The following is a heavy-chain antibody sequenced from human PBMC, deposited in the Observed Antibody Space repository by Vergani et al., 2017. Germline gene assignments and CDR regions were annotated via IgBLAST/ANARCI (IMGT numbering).Heavy chain of an antibody. CDR3: ASGKYYSDSTSHFRGRYFDV. CDR1: GDSIISRSYY. J-gene: IGHJ2*01. D-gene: IGHD3-16*01. CDR2: IYNSGNG. Sequence: QMQLQESGPGLVKASETLSLTCTVSGDSIISRSYYWGWLRQPPGKGLEWIGSIYNSGNGDSSSSLKSRVTISADSSKDQFSLRLTSVTAADTAVYYCASGKYYSDSTSHFRGRYFDVSGRGTLVTVPS. V-gene: IGHV4-39*01.